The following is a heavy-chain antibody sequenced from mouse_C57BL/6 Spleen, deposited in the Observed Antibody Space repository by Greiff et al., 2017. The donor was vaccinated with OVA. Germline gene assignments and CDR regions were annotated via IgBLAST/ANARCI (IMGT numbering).Heavy chain of an antibody. Sequence: VKLMESGPGLVAPSQSLSITCTVSGFSLTSYGVDWVRQSPGKGLEWLGVIWGVGSTNYNSALKSRLSISKDNSKSQVFLKMNSLQTDDTAMYYCATLEGAFAYWGKGTLVTVSA. CDR2: IWGVGST. V-gene: IGHV2-6*01. J-gene: IGHJ3*01. CDR1: GFSLTSYG. CDR3: ATLEGAFAY.